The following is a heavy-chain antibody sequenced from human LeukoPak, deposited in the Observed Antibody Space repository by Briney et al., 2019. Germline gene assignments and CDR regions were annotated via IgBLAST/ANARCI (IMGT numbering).Heavy chain of an antibody. Sequence: SVKVSCKASGYAFTRYDINWGRQATGQRLEWMGWMNPNSGNTGYAQKFQGRVTMTRNTSISTAYMELSGLRSEDTAVYYCARGHSSSWYWDYYYGMDVWGQGTTVTVSS. CDR1: GYAFTRYD. D-gene: IGHD6-13*01. V-gene: IGHV1-8*01. CDR2: MNPNSGNT. CDR3: ARGHSSSWYWDYYYGMDV. J-gene: IGHJ6*02.